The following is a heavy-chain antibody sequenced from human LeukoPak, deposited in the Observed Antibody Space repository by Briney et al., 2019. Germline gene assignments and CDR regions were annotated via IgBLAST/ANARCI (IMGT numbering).Heavy chain of an antibody. V-gene: IGHV1-8*03. CDR2: MNPNSGNT. Sequence: PGASVKVSCKASGYTFTSYDINWVRQATGQGLKWMGGMNPNSGNTGYAQKFQGRVTITRNTSISTAYMELSSLRSEDTAVYYCASLSYDFWSGNDAFDIWGQGTMVTVSS. J-gene: IGHJ3*02. CDR3: ASLSYDFWSGNDAFDI. CDR1: GYTFTSYD. D-gene: IGHD3-3*01.